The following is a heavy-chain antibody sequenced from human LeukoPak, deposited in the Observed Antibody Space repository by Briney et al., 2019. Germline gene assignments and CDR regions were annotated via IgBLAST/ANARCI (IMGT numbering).Heavy chain of an antibody. V-gene: IGHV4-34*01. Sequence: SETLSRTCAVYGGSFSGYYWSWIRQPPGKGLEWIGEINHSGSTNYNPSLKSRVTISVDTSKNQSSLKLSSVTAADTAVYYCARGLRYYGSGTDYWGQGTLGTVSS. CDR3: ARGLRYYGSGTDY. D-gene: IGHD3-10*01. J-gene: IGHJ4*02. CDR2: INHSGST. CDR1: GGSFSGYY.